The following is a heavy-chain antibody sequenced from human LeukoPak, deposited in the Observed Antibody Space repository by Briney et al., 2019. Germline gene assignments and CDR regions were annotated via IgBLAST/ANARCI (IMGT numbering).Heavy chain of an antibody. Sequence: PSETLSLTCAVSGGSISSSNWWSWVRQPPGKGLEWIGEIYHSGSTNYNPSLKSRVTISVDKSKNQFSLKLSSVTAADTAVYYCARDNRDYYGSGAFPDYWGQGTLVTVSS. CDR3: ARDNRDYYGSGAFPDY. CDR2: IYHSGST. V-gene: IGHV4-4*02. J-gene: IGHJ4*02. CDR1: GGSISSSNW. D-gene: IGHD3-10*01.